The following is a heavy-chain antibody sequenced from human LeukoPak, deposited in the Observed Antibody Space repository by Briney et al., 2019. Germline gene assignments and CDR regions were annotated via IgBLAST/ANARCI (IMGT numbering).Heavy chain of an antibody. J-gene: IGHJ5*02. CDR3: AKPPGLRRLDP. CDR1: GFTFSSYG. CDR2: IRYDGSNK. Sequence: GGSLRLSCAASGFTFSSYGMHWVRQAPGKGLEWVAFIRYDGSNKYYAGSVKGRFTISRDNSKNTLYLQMNSLRAEDTAVYYCAKPPGLRRLDPWGQGTLVTVSS. D-gene: IGHD5-12*01. V-gene: IGHV3-30*02.